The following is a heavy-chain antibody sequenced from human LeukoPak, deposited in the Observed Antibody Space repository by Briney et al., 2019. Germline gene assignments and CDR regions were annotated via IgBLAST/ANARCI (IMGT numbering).Heavy chain of an antibody. CDR2: ISGSGGST. CDR3: AKIPGPYGSGETFDY. V-gene: IGHV3-23*01. CDR1: GFTFSSYA. J-gene: IGHJ4*02. Sequence: GGSLRLSCAASGFTFSSYAMSWVRQAPGKGLEWVSAISGSGGSTYYADSVKGRFTISRDNSKNTLYLQMNSLRAEDTAVYYCAKIPGPYGSGETFDYWGQGTLVTVSS. D-gene: IGHD3-10*01.